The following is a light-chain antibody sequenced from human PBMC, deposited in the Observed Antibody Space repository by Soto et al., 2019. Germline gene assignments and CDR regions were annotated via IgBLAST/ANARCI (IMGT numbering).Light chain of an antibody. Sequence: EIVLAQSPATLSVSPGERATLSCRASQSVTNSLAWYQQKPGQAPRLLIYDVSNRATGIPARFSGSGSGTDFSLTISSLEPEDFAVYYCQQRSHWPRTFGQGTKVHIK. J-gene: IGKJ1*01. CDR1: QSVTNS. V-gene: IGKV3-11*01. CDR3: QQRSHWPRT. CDR2: DVS.